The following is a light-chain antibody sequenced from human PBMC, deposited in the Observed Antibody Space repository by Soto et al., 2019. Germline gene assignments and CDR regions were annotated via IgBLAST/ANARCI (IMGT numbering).Light chain of an antibody. CDR2: DTS. CDR3: LLSYSGTSWV. CDR1: TGAVTSSHY. J-gene: IGLJ3*02. V-gene: IGLV7-46*01. Sequence: QAVVTQEPSLTVSPGGTVTLTCGSTTGAVTSSHYPYWFQQKPGQAPRTLIYDTSNKHSWTPARLSGSLLGGKAALTLAGAQTDDEADYYCLLSYSGTSWVFGGGTKLTVL.